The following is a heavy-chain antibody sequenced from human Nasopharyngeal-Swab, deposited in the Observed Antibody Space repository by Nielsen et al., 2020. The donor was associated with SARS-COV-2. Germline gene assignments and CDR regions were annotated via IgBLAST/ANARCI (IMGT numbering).Heavy chain of an antibody. CDR3: ARVGSSWYGISYYYYMDV. Sequence: GGSLRLSCAASGFTFSSYGMHWVRQAPGKGLEWVAVIWYDGSNKYYADSVKGRFTISRDNSKNTLYLQMNSLRAEDTAVYYCARVGSSWYGISYYYYMDVWGKGTTVTVSS. D-gene: IGHD6-13*01. V-gene: IGHV3-33*01. CDR1: GFTFSSYG. CDR2: IWYDGSNK. J-gene: IGHJ6*03.